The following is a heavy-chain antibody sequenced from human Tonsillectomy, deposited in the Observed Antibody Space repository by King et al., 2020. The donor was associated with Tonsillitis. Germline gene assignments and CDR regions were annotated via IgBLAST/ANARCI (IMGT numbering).Heavy chain of an antibody. CDR3: TTFPPPDDY. J-gene: IGHJ4*02. Sequence: VQLVESGGTLVKPGGSLRVSCAASGFTFSNSWMSWVRQAPGKGLEWIGRIKTKLDGGTADYAAPVKGRFTISRDDSKNTLYLEMNSLTTEDTAVYYCTTFPPPDDYWGQGTLATVSS. CDR1: GFTFSNSW. CDR2: IKTKLDGGTA. V-gene: IGHV3-15*02.